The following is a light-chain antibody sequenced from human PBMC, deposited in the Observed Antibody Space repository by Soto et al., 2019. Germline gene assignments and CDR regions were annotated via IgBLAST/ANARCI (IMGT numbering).Light chain of an antibody. CDR2: GNS. V-gene: IGLV1-40*01. Sequence: QSVLTRPPSVSGAPGQRVTISCTGSSSNIGAGYDVNWYQQLPGTAPKLLIYGNSNRPSGVPDRFSGSKSDTSASLAITGLQAEDEADYYCQSYDSSLSGYVFGTGTKVTVL. CDR1: SSNIGAGYD. CDR3: QSYDSSLSGYV. J-gene: IGLJ1*01.